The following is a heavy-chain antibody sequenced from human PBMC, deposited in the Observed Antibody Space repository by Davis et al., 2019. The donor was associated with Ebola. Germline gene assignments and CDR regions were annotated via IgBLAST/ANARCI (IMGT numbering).Heavy chain of an antibody. J-gene: IGHJ6*03. CDR3: ARIGGAYRGDYMDV. D-gene: IGHD4-23*01. CDR1: GGSFSGYY. CDR2: INHSGST. V-gene: IGHV4-34*01. Sequence: PSETLSLTCAVYGGSFSGYYWSWIRQPPGKGLEWIGEINHSGSTNYNPSLKSRVTISVDTSKNQFSLKLSSVTAADTAVYYCARIGGAYRGDYMDVWGKGTTVTVSS.